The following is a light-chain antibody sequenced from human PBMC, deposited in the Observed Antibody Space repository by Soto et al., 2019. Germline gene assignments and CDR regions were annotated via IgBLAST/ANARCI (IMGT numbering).Light chain of an antibody. CDR3: QPRSNWPT. Sequence: EIVLTQSPATLSLSPGERATLSCRASQSVSSYLAWYQQKPGQAPRLLIYDASNRATGIPARFSGSGSGTDFTLTIISLEPEAFAVYYCQPRSNWPTFGGGTKVEIK. J-gene: IGKJ4*01. CDR1: QSVSSY. V-gene: IGKV3-11*01. CDR2: DAS.